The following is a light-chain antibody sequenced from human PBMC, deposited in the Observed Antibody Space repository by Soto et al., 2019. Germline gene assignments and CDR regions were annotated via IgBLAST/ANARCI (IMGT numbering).Light chain of an antibody. CDR3: SSYTSSSTLYV. J-gene: IGLJ1*01. CDR2: DVS. V-gene: IGLV2-14*04. CDR1: SSDVGGYNY. Sequence: GYTAESVVFLRKRTSSDVGGYNYVSWYQQHPGKAPKLMIYDVSNRPSGVSNRFSGSKSGNTASLTISGLQAEDEADYYCSSYTSSSTLYVFGTGTKVTVL.